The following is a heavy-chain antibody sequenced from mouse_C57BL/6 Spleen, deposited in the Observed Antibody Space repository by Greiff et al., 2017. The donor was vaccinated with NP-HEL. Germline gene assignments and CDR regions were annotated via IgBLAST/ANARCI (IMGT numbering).Heavy chain of an antibody. V-gene: IGHV1-82*01. CDR3: ARRAGTDFDY. Sequence: VQLQQSGPELVKPGASVKISCKASGYAFSSSWMNWVKQRPGKGLEWIGRIYPGDGDTNYNGKFKGKATLTADKSSSTAYMQLSSLTSEDSAVYFSARRAGTDFDYWGQGTTLTVSS. D-gene: IGHD4-1*01. J-gene: IGHJ2*01. CDR1: GYAFSSSW. CDR2: IYPGDGDT.